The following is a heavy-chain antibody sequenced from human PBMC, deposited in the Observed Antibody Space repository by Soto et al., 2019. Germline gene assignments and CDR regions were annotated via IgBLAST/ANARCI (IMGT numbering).Heavy chain of an antibody. J-gene: IGHJ5*02. CDR2: ISTFNGNT. CDR3: VRDLGYCSGTSCRNRFDP. Sequence: QVQLVQSGAEVKKPGASVKVSCETSGYTFANYGISWVRQAPGQGLEWMAWISTFNGNTNYAQKLQGRVTMTTDTSTSTVYMELGSLRADDTAVYYCVRDLGYCSGTSCRNRFDPWGQGTLVTVSS. D-gene: IGHD2-2*01. CDR1: GYTFANYG. V-gene: IGHV1-18*01.